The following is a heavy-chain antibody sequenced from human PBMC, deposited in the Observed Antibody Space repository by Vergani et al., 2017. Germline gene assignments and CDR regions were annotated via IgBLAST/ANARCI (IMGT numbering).Heavy chain of an antibody. CDR3: ARMGGXDEGDAFRIGYFDS. CDR2: IYSTGST. J-gene: IGHJ4*02. Sequence: QLQLQESGSGLVKPSQTLSLTCSVSGDSISSGVYYWNWIRQHPGKGLEWIGYIYSTGSTHHNPSLRRRINMSVDTSKNQFSLKLNSVTAADTAMYYCARMGGXDEGDAFRIGYFDSWGPGILVTVSS. D-gene: IGHD5-12*01. CDR1: GDSISSGVYY. V-gene: IGHV4-31*03.